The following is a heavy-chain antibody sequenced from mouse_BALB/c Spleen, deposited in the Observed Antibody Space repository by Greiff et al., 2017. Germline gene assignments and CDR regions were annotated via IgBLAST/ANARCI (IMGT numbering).Heavy chain of an antibody. V-gene: IGHV14-3*02. J-gene: IGHJ4*01. CDR3: ASTYYGNYGDAMDY. D-gene: IGHD2-10*01. Sequence: VQLQQSGAELVKPGASVKLSCTASGFNIKDTYMHWVKQRPEQGLEWIGRIDPANGNTKYDPKFQGKATITADTSSNTAYLQLSSLTSEDTAVYYCASTYYGNYGDAMDYWGQGTSVTVSS. CDR2: IDPANGNT. CDR1: GFNIKDTY.